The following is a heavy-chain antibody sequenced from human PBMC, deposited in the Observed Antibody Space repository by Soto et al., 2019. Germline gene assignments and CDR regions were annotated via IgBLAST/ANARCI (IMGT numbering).Heavy chain of an antibody. CDR3: ARALSLREAAFDI. V-gene: IGHV4-34*11. Sequence: PSETLSLTCGVYGGSFRNYYWIWVRQPPGKGLEWIGYIYYTGYTYYNSSLQSRATISLDASKIHFSLRLTSVTAADTAVYFCARALSLREAAFDIWGQGTMVTVSS. D-gene: IGHD1-26*01. CDR1: GGSFRNYY. J-gene: IGHJ3*02. CDR2: IYYTGYT.